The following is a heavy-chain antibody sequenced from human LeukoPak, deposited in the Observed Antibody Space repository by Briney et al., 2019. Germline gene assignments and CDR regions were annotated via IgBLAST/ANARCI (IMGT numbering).Heavy chain of an antibody. V-gene: IGHV1-8*03. CDR3: ARDLRRVHAFDI. CDR1: GYTFTSYD. CDR2: MNPNSGNT. Sequence: ASVKVSCKASGYTFTSYDINWVRQATGQGLEWMGWMNPNSGNTGYAQKFQGRVTITRNTSISTAYMELSSLRSEDTAVYYCARDLRRVHAFDIWGQGTMVTVSS. J-gene: IGHJ3*02.